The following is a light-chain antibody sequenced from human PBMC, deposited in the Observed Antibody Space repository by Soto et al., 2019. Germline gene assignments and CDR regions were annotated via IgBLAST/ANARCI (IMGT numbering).Light chain of an antibody. J-gene: IGLJ1*01. V-gene: IGLV1-40*01. CDR2: DNS. CDR1: SSNIGAGYD. CDR3: QSYDSTLGGSNV. Sequence: QSVLTQPPSVSGAPGQRVTISCTGSSSNIGAGYDVHWYQQLPGTAPKLLIYDNSNRPSGVPDRFSGSKSGTSASLAITGLQAEDEADYYCQSYDSTLGGSNVFGTGPNVTVL.